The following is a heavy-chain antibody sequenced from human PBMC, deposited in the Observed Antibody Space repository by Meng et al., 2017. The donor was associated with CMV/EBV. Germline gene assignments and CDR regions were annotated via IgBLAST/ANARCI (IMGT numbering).Heavy chain of an antibody. CDR1: GGTFSSYA. V-gene: IGHV1-69*05. Sequence: SVKVSCKASGGTFSSYAISWVRQAPGQGLEWMGGIIPIFGTANYAQKFQGRVTVTTDESTSTAYMELSSLRSEDTAVYYCASNGYTSGYYYYYGMDVWGQGTTVTVSS. CDR3: ASNGYTSGYYYYYGMDV. CDR2: IIPIFGTA. J-gene: IGHJ6*02. D-gene: IGHD5-24*01.